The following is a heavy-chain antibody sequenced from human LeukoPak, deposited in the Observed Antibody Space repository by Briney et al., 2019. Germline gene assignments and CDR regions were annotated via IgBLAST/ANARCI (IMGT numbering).Heavy chain of an antibody. CDR3: ARGPSGSYRSYYYYYYMDV. V-gene: IGHV1-8*01. CDR2: MNPNSGNT. CDR1: GYTFTSYD. J-gene: IGHJ6*03. D-gene: IGHD1-26*01. Sequence: ASVKVSCKASGYTFTSYDINWVQQATGQGLEWMGWMNPNSGNTGYAQKFQGRVTMTRNTSISTAYMELSSLRSEDTAVYYCARGPSGSYRSYYYYYYMDVWGKGTTVTVSS.